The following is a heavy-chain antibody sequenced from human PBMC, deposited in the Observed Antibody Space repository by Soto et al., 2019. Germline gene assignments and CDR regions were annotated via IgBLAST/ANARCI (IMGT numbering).Heavy chain of an antibody. J-gene: IGHJ6*03. Sequence: ASVKVSCKASGYTFTSYDINWVRQATGQGLEWMGWMNPNSGNTGYAQKFQGRVTMTRNTSISTAYMELSSLRSEDTAVYYCARGFRPATVTTKHQGPYYYYYYMDVWGKGTTVTVSS. V-gene: IGHV1-8*01. CDR1: GYTFTSYD. CDR2: MNPNSGNT. D-gene: IGHD4-17*01. CDR3: ARGFRPATVTTKHQGPYYYYYYMDV.